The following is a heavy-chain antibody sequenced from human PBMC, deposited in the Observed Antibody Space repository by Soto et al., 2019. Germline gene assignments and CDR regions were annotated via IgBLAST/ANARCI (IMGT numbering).Heavy chain of an antibody. CDR2: IIPIFGTA. CDR1: GGTFSSYA. V-gene: IGHV1-69*13. Sequence: SVKVSCKASGGTFSSYAISWVRQAPGQGLEWMGGIIPIFGTANYAQKLQGRVTITADESTSTAYMELSSLRSEDTAVYYCARTPIYCSGGSCYPRTYYYGMDVWGQGTTVTVSS. D-gene: IGHD2-15*01. J-gene: IGHJ6*02. CDR3: ARTPIYCSGGSCYPRTYYYGMDV.